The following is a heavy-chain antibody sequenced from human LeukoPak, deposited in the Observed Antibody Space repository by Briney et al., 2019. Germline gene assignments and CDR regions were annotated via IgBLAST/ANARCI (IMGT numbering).Heavy chain of an antibody. CDR1: GFTFSSYS. CDR3: AKDRSYYDYVNYGMDV. D-gene: IGHD3-16*01. CDR2: ISGSGGST. V-gene: IGHV3-23*01. J-gene: IGHJ6*02. Sequence: GGSLRLSCAASGFTFSSYSMNWVRQAPGKGLEWVSAISGSGGSTYYADSVKGRFTISRDNSKNTLYLQMNSLRAEDTAVYYCAKDRSYYDYVNYGMDVWGQGTTVTVSS.